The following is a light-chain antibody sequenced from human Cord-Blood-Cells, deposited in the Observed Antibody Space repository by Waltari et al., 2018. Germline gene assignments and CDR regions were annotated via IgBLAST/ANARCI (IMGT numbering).Light chain of an antibody. CDR3: SSYTSSSTV. V-gene: IGLV2-14*01. CDR1: SSAVGGYNY. Sequence: SALPLPAPVSGSPGQSITLHCTRTSSAVGGYNYVSWYPQQPGKAPILMIYDVSNRPSGVSNRFSGSKSGNTAARTISGLQAEDEADYYCSSYTSSSTVFGGGTKLTVL. CDR2: DVS. J-gene: IGLJ2*01.